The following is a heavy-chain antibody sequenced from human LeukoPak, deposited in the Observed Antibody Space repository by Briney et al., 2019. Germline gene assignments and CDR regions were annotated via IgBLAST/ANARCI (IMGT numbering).Heavy chain of an antibody. Sequence: SETLSLTCTVSGGSISSGSYYWSWIRQPPGKGLEWIGYIYYSGSTNYNPSLKSRVTISVDTSKNQFSLKLSSVTAADTAVYYCARGVVVVPAALVDWFDPWGQGTLVTVSS. CDR2: IYYSGST. D-gene: IGHD2-2*01. CDR1: GGSISSGSYY. CDR3: ARGVVVVPAALVDWFDP. V-gene: IGHV4-61*01. J-gene: IGHJ5*02.